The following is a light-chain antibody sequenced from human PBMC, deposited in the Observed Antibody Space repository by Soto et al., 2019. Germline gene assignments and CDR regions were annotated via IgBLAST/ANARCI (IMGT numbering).Light chain of an antibody. J-gene: IGKJ4*01. CDR2: DVS. V-gene: IGKV3-11*01. Sequence: EIVLTQSAATLYLSPGARATLSCRASQSVGRGLAWYQHKPGQTPRLLIYDVSKRATGIPARFSGSGSGTDFTLTISSLDPEDCAGSYCPQRHIGPLPCRGGTKVEI. CDR3: PQRHIGPLP. CDR1: QSVGRG.